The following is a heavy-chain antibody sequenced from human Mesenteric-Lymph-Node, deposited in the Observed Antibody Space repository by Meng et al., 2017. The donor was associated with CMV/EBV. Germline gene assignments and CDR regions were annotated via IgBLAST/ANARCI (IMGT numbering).Heavy chain of an antibody. CDR2: IKKDGSEK. J-gene: IGHJ4*02. CDR3: ARATPLFDYGSDY. D-gene: IGHD3-10*01. V-gene: IGHV3-7*01. Sequence: GESLKISCAASGFTFSSYWMSWVRQAPGRGLEWLANIKKDGSEKYSAGSVRGRFTISRDNAKNSLYLQMNSLRAEDTAVYYCARATPLFDYGSDYWGQGTLVTVSS. CDR1: GFTFSSYW.